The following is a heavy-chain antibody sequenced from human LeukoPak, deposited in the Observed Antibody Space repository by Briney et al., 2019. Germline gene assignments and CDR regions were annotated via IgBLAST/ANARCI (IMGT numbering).Heavy chain of an antibody. J-gene: IGHJ4*02. V-gene: IGHV3-48*03. CDR1: GLTFSSDE. D-gene: IGHD3-22*01. Sequence: PGGSLRLSCAAYGLTFSSDEMNWVRQAPGRGLEWVSYISSRGSSIYYVDSVKGRFIISRDNAKNSLFLKMSSLRAEDTAVYYCARRGDYDTSGYLFDDWGQGTLVTVSS. CDR2: ISSRGSSI. CDR3: ARRGDYDTSGYLFDD.